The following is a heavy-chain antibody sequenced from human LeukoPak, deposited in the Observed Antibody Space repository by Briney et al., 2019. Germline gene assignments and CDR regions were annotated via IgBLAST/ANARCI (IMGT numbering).Heavy chain of an antibody. CDR2: ISSSRGNTI. V-gene: IGHV3-11*01. CDR3: ARRSYNILTGYYNFDY. Sequence: GGSLRLSCAASGFAFADYYMNWIRQAPGKGLEWVSYISSSRGNTIYYADSVKGRFTISRDNAKNSVYLQMSSLRAEDTAVYYCARRSYNILTGYYNFDYWGQVTQVTVSS. D-gene: IGHD3-9*01. CDR1: GFAFADYY. J-gene: IGHJ4*02.